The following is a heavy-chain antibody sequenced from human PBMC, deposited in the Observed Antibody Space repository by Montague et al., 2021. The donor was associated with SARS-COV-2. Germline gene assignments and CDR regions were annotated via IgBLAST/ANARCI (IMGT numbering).Heavy chain of an antibody. D-gene: IGHD4-11*01. Sequence: SETLSLTCTVSGGSISGRSYYWGWIRQSPGKGLEWIGSIYYSGDTYYNPSLKSRVTISVDTSKNQFSLRLSSVTAADTAVYYCVRGGDYTDYGRVDYWGQGTLVIVSS. V-gene: IGHV4-39*01. J-gene: IGHJ4*02. CDR3: VRGGDYTDYGRVDY. CDR1: GGSISGRSYY. CDR2: IYYSGDT.